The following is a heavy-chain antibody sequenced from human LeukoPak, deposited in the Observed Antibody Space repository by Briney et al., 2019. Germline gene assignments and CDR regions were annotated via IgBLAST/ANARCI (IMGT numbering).Heavy chain of an antibody. Sequence: GGSLRLPCAASGFTFSTYGMQWVRQVPGKGLEWVSYISGSSDSIKYADSVKGRFTISGDNAKNSLYLQMNSLRVEDTAVYYCARDHNYAFDNWGQGTLVTVSS. D-gene: IGHD1-1*01. V-gene: IGHV3-48*04. CDR1: GFTFSTYG. J-gene: IGHJ4*02. CDR2: ISGSSDSI. CDR3: ARDHNYAFDN.